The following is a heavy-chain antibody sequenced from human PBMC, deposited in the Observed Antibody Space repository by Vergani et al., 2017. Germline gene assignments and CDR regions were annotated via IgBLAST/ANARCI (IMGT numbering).Heavy chain of an antibody. Sequence: QVQLQQWGAGVVKPSGTLSLTCAVFGESFSSFYWSWIRQPPGKGLGGIGEIKNDGHTNFNPSLERRVTVARETANNQFSLNLMSVTAADTAMYYCAVRPRVNLVVGEIVTKRTFDYWGQGSLVTVSS. J-gene: IGHJ4*02. CDR3: AVRPRVNLVVGEIVTKRTFDY. CDR2: IKNDGHT. CDR1: GESFSSFY. D-gene: IGHD2-8*02. V-gene: IGHV4-34*02.